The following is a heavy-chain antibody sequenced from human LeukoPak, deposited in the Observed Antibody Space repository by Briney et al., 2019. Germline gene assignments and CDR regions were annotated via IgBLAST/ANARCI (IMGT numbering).Heavy chain of an antibody. CDR1: GGSISSGGYY. CDR3: ARGDYDSSGYYPYYYYYGMDV. J-gene: IGHJ6*02. V-gene: IGHV4-31*03. Sequence: PSQTLSLTCTVSGGSISSGGYYWSWIRQHPGKGLEWIGYIYYSGSTYYNPSLKSRVTISVDTSKNQFSLKLSSVTAADTAVYYCARGDYDSSGYYPYYYYYGMDVWGQGTTVTVSS. CDR2: IYYSGST. D-gene: IGHD3-22*01.